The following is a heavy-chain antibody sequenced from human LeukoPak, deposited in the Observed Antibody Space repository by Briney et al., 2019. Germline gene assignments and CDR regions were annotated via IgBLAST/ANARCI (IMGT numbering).Heavy chain of an antibody. CDR3: ARVYYGSGRPFDY. CDR1: GGSISSSNW. CDR2: IYHSGST. V-gene: IGHV4-4*02. Sequence: SGTLSLTCAVSGGSISSSNWWSWVRQPPGKGLEWIGEIYHSGSTNYNPSLKSRVTISVDKSKNQFSLKLSSVTAADTAVYYCARVYYGSGRPFDYWGQGTLVTVSS. D-gene: IGHD3-10*01. J-gene: IGHJ4*02.